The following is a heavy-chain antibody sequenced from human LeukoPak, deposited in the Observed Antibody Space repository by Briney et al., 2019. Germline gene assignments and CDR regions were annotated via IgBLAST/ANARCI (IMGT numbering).Heavy chain of an antibody. V-gene: IGHV3-23*01. CDR1: GFTFSDYA. J-gene: IGHJ4*02. Sequence: PGGSLRLSCVASGFTFSDYAMNWVRQAPGKGLEWVSVISTSGSGTYYADSVKGRFTISRDNSKNTLYLQMNSLRAEDTAVYYCAKDVLGVIWPSDYWGQGTLVTVSS. CDR3: AKDVLGVIWPSDY. CDR2: ISTSGSGT. D-gene: IGHD3-16*01.